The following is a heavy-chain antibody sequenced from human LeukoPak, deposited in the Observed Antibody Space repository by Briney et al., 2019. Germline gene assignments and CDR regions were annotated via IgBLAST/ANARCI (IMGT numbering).Heavy chain of an antibody. D-gene: IGHD2/OR15-2a*01. CDR3: TRGRYQFLGPNDS. J-gene: IGHJ4*02. Sequence: GGSLRLSCAASGFSLSDYGISWARQAPXXXXXWISYITTNSAKFYADSVRGRIAISRDNDKNSVYLQMNSLRDEDTAVYYCTRGRYQFLGPNDSWGQGSLVTVSS. V-gene: IGHV3-48*02. CDR1: GFSLSDYG. CDR2: ITTNSAK.